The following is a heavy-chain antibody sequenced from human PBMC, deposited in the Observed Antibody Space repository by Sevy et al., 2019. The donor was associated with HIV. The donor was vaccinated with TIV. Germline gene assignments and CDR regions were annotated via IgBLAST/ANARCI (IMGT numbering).Heavy chain of an antibody. CDR1: GFSLNTYW. CDR3: VRAVAADGSF. Sequence: GGSLRLSCAASGFSLNTYWMSWVRQAPGKGLEWVANIKQDGSVTYYVDSVNGRFTISIDNARNFLFLQMNSLRAEDTARYYCVRAVAADGSFWGQGTLVTVSS. V-gene: IGHV3-7*01. D-gene: IGHD6-13*01. CDR2: IKQDGSVT. J-gene: IGHJ4*02.